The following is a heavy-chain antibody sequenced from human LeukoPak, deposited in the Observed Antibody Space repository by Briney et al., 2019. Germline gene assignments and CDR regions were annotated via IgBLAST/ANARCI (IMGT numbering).Heavy chain of an antibody. V-gene: IGHV3-74*01. CDR1: GNYW. J-gene: IGHJ4*02. D-gene: IGHD2-2*01. CDR3: VSFYETY. Sequence: GGSLSLSCAASGNYWMHWVRQAPGKGLVWVSHINSDGSWTSYADSVKGRFTISKDNAKNTVYLQMNNLRAEDTAVYYCVSFYETYWGRGTLVTVSS. CDR2: INSDGSWT.